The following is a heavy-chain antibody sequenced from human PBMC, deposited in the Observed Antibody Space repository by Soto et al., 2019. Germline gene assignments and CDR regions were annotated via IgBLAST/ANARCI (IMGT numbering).Heavy chain of an antibody. J-gene: IGHJ4*02. CDR2: INPTGGTT. Sequence: QVQLVQSGAAVKQPGASVKVSCKASGYTFTSYYIHWVRQAPGQGLQWMGIINPTGGTTMYAQKFQGRVTMTRDTSTSTVYMERSSLRSEDTAVYFCARDRVSGDYWGQGTLVTVSS. CDR3: ARDRVSGDY. V-gene: IGHV1-46*03. CDR1: GYTFTSYY. D-gene: IGHD2-21*01.